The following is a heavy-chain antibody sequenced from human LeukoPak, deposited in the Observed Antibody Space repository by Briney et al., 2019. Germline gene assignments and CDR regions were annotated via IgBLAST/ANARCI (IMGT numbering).Heavy chain of an antibody. D-gene: IGHD6-13*01. J-gene: IGHJ4*02. V-gene: IGHV4-59*01. Sequence: PSETLSLTCTVSGGSISSYRWSWIRQPPGKGLEWIGYIYYSGSTKYNPSLKSRVTISVGTSKNQFSLKLSSVTAADTAVYYCARAITAAGTFDYWGQGTLVTVSS. CDR1: GGSISSYR. CDR3: ARAITAAGTFDY. CDR2: IYYSGST.